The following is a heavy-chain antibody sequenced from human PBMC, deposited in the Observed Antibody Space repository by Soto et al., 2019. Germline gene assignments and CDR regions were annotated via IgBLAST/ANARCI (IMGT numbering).Heavy chain of an antibody. CDR3: AREGFYYYYGMDV. V-gene: IGHV3-48*01. Sequence: GGSLRLSCAASGFTFSSYSMNWVRQAPGKGLEWVSYISSSSTIYYADSVKGRFTISTDNAKNSLYLQMNSLRAGDTAVYYCAREGFYYYYGMDVWGQGTTVTVSS. CDR2: ISSSSTI. J-gene: IGHJ6*02. CDR1: GFTFSSYS.